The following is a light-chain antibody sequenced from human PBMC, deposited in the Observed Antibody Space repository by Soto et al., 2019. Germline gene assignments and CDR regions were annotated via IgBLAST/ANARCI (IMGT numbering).Light chain of an antibody. CDR3: QQRSNWPLT. Sequence: EIVLKQSPGTLSLSPGERATLSCRASQSVSSSYLAWYQQKPGQAPRLLIYGASSRATGIPTRFSGSGSGTGFSLTISSLEPEDFAIYYCQQRSNWPLTFGGGTMVDIK. CDR2: GAS. J-gene: IGKJ4*01. CDR1: QSVSSSY. V-gene: IGKV3D-20*02.